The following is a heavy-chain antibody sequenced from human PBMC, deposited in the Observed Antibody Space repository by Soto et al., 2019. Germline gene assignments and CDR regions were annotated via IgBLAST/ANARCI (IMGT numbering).Heavy chain of an antibody. CDR3: ARDKVFRYYDFWRPYYGMDV. J-gene: IGHJ6*02. V-gene: IGHV1-3*01. Sequence: ASVKVSCKASGYTFTSYAMHWVRQAPGQRLEWMGWINAGNGNTKYSQTFQGRVTITRDTSASTANMELSSLRSEDTAVYHCARDKVFRYYDFWRPYYGMDVWGQGTTVTVSS. CDR2: INAGNGNT. CDR1: GYTFTSYA. D-gene: IGHD3-3*01.